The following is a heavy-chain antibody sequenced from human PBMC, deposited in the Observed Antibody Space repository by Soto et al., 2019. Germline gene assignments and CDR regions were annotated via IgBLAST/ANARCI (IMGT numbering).Heavy chain of an antibody. J-gene: IGHJ3*01. CDR2: ISGSGGSA. CDR1: GFSFSNYA. V-gene: IGHV3-23*01. CDR3: VREASGWYSRGSFDF. Sequence: GGSLRLSCAASGFSFSNYAMNWVRQAPGKGLEWVSVISGSGGSASYADSVQGRFTISRDNSNNTLYPQMNSLRAEDTAIYSCVREASGWYSRGSFDFWGRGTMVTVSS. D-gene: IGHD6-19*01.